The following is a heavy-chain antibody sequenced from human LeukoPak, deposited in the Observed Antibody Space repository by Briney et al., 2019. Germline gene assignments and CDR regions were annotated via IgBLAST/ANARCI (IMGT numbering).Heavy chain of an antibody. CDR2: IIPIFGTA. CDR1: GGTFSSYA. J-gene: IGHJ6*03. D-gene: IGHD4-17*01. CDR3: ARTPGTPTDYGDTYYYYYMDV. V-gene: IGHV1-69*13. Sequence: ASVKVSCKASGGTFSSYAISWVRQAPGQGLEWMGGIIPIFGTANYAQKFQGRVTITADESTSTAYMELSSLRSEDTAVYYCARTPGTPTDYGDTYYYYYMDVWGKGTTVTISS.